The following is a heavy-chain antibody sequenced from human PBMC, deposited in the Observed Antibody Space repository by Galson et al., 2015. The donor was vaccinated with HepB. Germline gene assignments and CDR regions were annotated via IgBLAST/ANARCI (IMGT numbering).Heavy chain of an antibody. Sequence: SLRLSCAASGFTFSSYWMSWVRQAPGKGLEWVANIKQDGSEKYYVDSVKGRFTISRDNAKNSLYLQMNSLRAEDTAVYYCARDLGVVVPAANFDYWGQGTLVTVSS. J-gene: IGHJ4*02. D-gene: IGHD2-2*01. V-gene: IGHV3-7*03. CDR2: IKQDGSEK. CDR1: GFTFSSYW. CDR3: ARDLGVVVPAANFDY.